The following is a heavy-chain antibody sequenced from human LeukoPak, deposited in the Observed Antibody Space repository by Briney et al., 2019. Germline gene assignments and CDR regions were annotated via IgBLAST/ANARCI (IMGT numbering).Heavy chain of an antibody. V-gene: IGHV4-59*01. D-gene: IGHD5-18*01. CDR1: GGSISSYY. J-gene: IGHJ4*02. CDR2: IYYSGST. Sequence: PSETLSLTCTVSGGSISSYYWSWIRQPPGKGLEWIGYIYYSGSTNYNPSLKSRVTISVDTSKNQFSLKLSSVTAADTAVYYCARTECGYSYGPLDYWGQGTLVTVSS. CDR3: ARTECGYSYGPLDY.